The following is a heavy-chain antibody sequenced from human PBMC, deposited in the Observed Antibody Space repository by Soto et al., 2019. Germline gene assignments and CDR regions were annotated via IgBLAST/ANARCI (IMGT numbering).Heavy chain of an antibody. CDR3: VKSSLGKRWLRYPPYY. D-gene: IGHD5-12*01. V-gene: IGHV3-23*01. CDR2: ISGGSGTT. J-gene: IGHJ4*02. CDR1: GFTFSGYD. Sequence: GALRLSCAASGFTFSGYDMSWVRQAPGKGLEWVSGISGGSGTTFYADSVKGRFTISRDNYKNTLYLQMNSLRAEDTAVYYCVKSSLGKRWLRYPPYYWGQGTLVTVSS.